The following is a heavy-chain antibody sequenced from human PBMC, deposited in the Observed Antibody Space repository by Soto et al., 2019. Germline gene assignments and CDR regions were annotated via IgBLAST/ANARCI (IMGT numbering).Heavy chain of an antibody. Sequence: SETLSLTCTVSGGSIISGGYYWIWIRQHPGKSLEWIGYIYYSGSTYYNPSLKSRVTISVDTSKNQFSLKLSSVTAADTAVYYCARAAEDSVDIVFAYWGQGTLVTVSS. V-gene: IGHV4-31*03. CDR1: GGSIISGGYY. CDR2: IYYSGST. CDR3: ARAAEDSVDIVFAY. D-gene: IGHD5-12*01. J-gene: IGHJ4*02.